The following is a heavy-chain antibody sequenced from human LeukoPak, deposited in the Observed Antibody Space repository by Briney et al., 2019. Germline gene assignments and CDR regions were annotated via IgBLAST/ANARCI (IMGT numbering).Heavy chain of an antibody. D-gene: IGHD3-22*01. CDR1: GGSISSYY. V-gene: IGHV4-59*01. CDR2: IYYSGST. J-gene: IGHJ4*02. Sequence: SETLSLTCNVSGGSISSYYWSWIRQPPGKGLEWIGYIYYSGSTNYNPSLKSRVTISADTSKNQFSLKLSFVTAADTAVYYCARGSPHCYDSSGYYSNWGQGTLVTVSS. CDR3: ARGSPHCYDSSGYYSN.